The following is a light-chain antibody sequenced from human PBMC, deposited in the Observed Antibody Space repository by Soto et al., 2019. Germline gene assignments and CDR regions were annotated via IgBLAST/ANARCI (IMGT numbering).Light chain of an antibody. J-gene: IGKJ4*01. CDR1: PSVSTS. Sequence: ESVLTQSPATLSLSPGEIATLSCRASPSVSTSFAWYQQKPGQAPRLLIYDASNRATGVPTLFSGSGSWADFTTTISSLEPEDVAVYYCQQRNQRHPVTFGGGTRVEIK. CDR2: DAS. CDR3: QQRNQRHPVT. V-gene: IGKV3-11*01.